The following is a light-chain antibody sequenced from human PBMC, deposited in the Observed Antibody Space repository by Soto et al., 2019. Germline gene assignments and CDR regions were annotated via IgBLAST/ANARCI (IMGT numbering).Light chain of an antibody. CDR3: QQSYSAPYT. CDR1: QSVTTY. J-gene: IGKJ2*01. Sequence: DIQVTQSPSSLSASVGDRVTITGRASQSVTTYLNWYQQKPGKAPNLLIYSASSLQTGVPSRFSGSGSGTDFTLTINTLLPEDFATYYCQQSYSAPYTFGQGTKLEIE. V-gene: IGKV1-39*01. CDR2: SAS.